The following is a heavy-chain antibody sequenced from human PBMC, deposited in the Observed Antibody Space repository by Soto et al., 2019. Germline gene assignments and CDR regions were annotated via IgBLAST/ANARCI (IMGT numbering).Heavy chain of an antibody. V-gene: IGHV4-31*03. CDR1: GGSISSGGYY. CDR3: ARVGVWGMVITTNWFDP. D-gene: IGHD3-22*01. J-gene: IGHJ5*02. CDR2: IYYSGST. Sequence: PSETLSLTCTVSGGSISSGGYYWSWIRQHPGKGLEWIGYIYYSGSTYYNPSLKSRVTISVDTSKNQFSLKLSSVTAADTAVYYCARVGVWGMVITTNWFDPWGQGTLVTVSS.